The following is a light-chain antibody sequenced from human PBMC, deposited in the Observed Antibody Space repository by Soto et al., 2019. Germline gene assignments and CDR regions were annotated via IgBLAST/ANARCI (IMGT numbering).Light chain of an antibody. Sequence: QSALTQPASVSGSPGQSITISCTGTSSDVGGYNYVSWYQQHPGKAPKLIIYDVTNRPSGVSNRFSGSKSGNTASLTISGLQAEDEADYYCSSYTISSTWVFGGATKLSVL. CDR3: SSYTISSTWV. V-gene: IGLV2-14*01. CDR1: SSDVGGYNY. CDR2: DVT. J-gene: IGLJ3*02.